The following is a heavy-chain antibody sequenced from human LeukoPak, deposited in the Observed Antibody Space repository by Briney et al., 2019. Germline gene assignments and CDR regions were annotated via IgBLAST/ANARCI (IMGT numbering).Heavy chain of an antibody. D-gene: IGHD7-27*01. J-gene: IGHJ3*02. V-gene: IGHV4-59*12. CDR3: ARTGAVTTNAFDI. CDR1: GGSISSYY. Sequence: SETLSLTCTVSGGSISSYYWSWIRQPPGKGLEWIGYIYYSGSTNYNPSLKSRVTMSVDTSNNQFSLSLSSVTAADTAVYYCARTGAVTTNAFDIWGQGTMVTVSS. CDR2: IYYSGST.